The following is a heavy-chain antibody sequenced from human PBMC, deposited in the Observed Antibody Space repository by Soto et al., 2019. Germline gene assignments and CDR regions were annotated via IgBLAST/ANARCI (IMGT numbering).Heavy chain of an antibody. J-gene: IGHJ4*02. CDR1: GGSFTSNNW. CDR2: IYRTGST. CDR3: ASRDPGSSVDY. Sequence: SETLCPTCAVSGGSFTSNNWWTWVRQPPGQGLEWSGEIYRTGSTNYNPSLKSRVTISLDKSENQFSLKVSALTAAGTAVYYCASRDPGSSVDYWGQGTLVTVSS. V-gene: IGHV4-4*02. D-gene: IGHD3-22*01.